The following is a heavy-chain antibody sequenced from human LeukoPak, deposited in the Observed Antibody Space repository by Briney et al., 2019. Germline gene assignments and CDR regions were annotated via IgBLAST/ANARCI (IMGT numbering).Heavy chain of an antibody. D-gene: IGHD6-13*01. CDR2: ISAYNGNT. Sequence: GASVKVSCKASGYTFTSYGISWVRQAPGQGLEWMGWISAYNGNTNYAQKLQGRVTMTTDTSTSTAYMELRSLRSDDMAVYYCARDIAAAGTEGYYYYYMDVWGKGTTVTISS. CDR1: GYTFTSYG. V-gene: IGHV1-18*03. J-gene: IGHJ6*03. CDR3: ARDIAAAGTEGYYYYYMDV.